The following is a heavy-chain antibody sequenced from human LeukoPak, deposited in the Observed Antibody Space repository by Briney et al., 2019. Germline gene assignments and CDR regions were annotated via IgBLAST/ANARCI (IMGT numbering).Heavy chain of an antibody. V-gene: IGHV1-3*01. Sequence: ASVKVSCKASGYTFTSYAMHWVRQAPGQRLEWMGWINAGNGNTKYSQKFQGRVTITRDTSASTAYMEPSSLRSEDTAVYYCASEYYDSSGYSEEDYYYYGMDVWGQGTTVTVSS. CDR2: INAGNGNT. CDR1: GYTFTSYA. D-gene: IGHD3-22*01. CDR3: ASEYYDSSGYSEEDYYYYGMDV. J-gene: IGHJ6*02.